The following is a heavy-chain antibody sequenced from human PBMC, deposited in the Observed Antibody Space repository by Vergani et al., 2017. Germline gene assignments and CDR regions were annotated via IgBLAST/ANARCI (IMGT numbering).Heavy chain of an antibody. CDR2: INPNSGGT. CDR3: ASLAFGVPRKNHYYYYGMDV. Sequence: QVQLVQSGAEVKKPGASVKVSCKASGYTFTGYYMHWVRQAPGQGLEWMEWINPNSGGTNYSQKFQGRVTMTKDTSISTAYMELSRLRSDDTALYYCASLAFGVPRKNHYYYYGMDVWGQGTTVTVSS. V-gene: IGHV1-2*02. D-gene: IGHD3-16*01. CDR1: GYTFTGYY. J-gene: IGHJ6*02.